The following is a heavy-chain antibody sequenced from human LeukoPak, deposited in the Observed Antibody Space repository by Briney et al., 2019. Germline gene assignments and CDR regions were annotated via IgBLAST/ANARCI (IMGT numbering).Heavy chain of an antibody. V-gene: IGHV3-53*01. CDR1: GFTVSSNY. Sequence: GGSLRLSCAASGFTVSSNYMSWVRQAPGKGLEWVSVIYSGGSTYYADSVKGRFTISRDNSENTLYLQMNSLRAEDTAVYYCARVERQRESYFDYWGQGTLVTVSS. CDR2: IYSGGST. CDR3: ARVERQRESYFDY. D-gene: IGHD1-1*01. J-gene: IGHJ4*02.